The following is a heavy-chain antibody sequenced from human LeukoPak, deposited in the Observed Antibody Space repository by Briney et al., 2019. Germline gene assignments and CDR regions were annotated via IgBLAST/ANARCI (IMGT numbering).Heavy chain of an antibody. D-gene: IGHD3-10*01. V-gene: IGHV4-31*03. CDR2: IYYSGST. J-gene: IGHJ4*02. CDR1: GGSISSGGYF. CDR3: ARAAESYYYGSGSNIPLDY. Sequence: SETLSLTCTVSGGSISSGGYFWSWIRQHPGKGLEWIGYIYYSGSTFYNPSLKSRVTISVDTSKSQFSLKLNSVTAADTAVYYCARAAESYYYGSGSNIPLDYWGQGTLVTVSS.